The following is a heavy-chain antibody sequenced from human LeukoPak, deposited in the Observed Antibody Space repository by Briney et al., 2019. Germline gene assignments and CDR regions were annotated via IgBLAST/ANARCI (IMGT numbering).Heavy chain of an antibody. V-gene: IGHV3-23*01. D-gene: IGHD1-14*01. CDR3: ARDPSSDHAWVYFDY. CDR1: GFTFGSHA. Sequence: PGGSLRLSCEASGFTFGSHAMYWVRQAPGKGLEWVAGIFGSGGSPHYADPVKGRFTISRDNSRNTVYLQMNSLRAEDTAVYYCARDPSSDHAWVYFDYWGQGTLVTVSS. CDR2: IFGSGGSP. J-gene: IGHJ4*02.